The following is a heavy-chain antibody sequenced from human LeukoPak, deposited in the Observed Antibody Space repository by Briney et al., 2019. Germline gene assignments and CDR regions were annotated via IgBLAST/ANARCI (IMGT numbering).Heavy chain of an antibody. Sequence: ASVKVSCKASGYTFTGYYMHWVRQAPGQGLEWMGWINPNSGGTNYAQKFQGRVTMTTDTSTSTAYMELRSLRSDDTAVYYCARDKNGYNLRVIGNWFDPWGQGTLVTVSS. CDR1: GYTFTGYY. D-gene: IGHD5-24*01. J-gene: IGHJ5*02. CDR2: INPNSGGT. V-gene: IGHV1-2*02. CDR3: ARDKNGYNLRVIGNWFDP.